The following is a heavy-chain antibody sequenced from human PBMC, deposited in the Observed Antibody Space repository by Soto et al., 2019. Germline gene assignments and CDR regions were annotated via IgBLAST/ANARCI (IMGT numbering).Heavy chain of an antibody. CDR1: VGSISSSSYY. CDR3: ARSTIEPSLFIYPFDS. V-gene: IGHV4-39*01. D-gene: IGHD1-1*01. J-gene: IGHJ4*02. CDR2: MYYDGRT. Sequence: QLHLQESGPELVKPSETLTLTCTVSVGSISSSSYYWGWIRQPPGKGLECVGTMYYDGRTHYNPSLTSRVTTSIDTSNHQFSLTLSSLTAAAPAIYYCARSTIEPSLFIYPFDSWGPGTLVTVSS.